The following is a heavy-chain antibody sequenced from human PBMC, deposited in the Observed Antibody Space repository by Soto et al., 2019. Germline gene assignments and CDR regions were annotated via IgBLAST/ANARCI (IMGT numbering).Heavy chain of an antibody. V-gene: IGHV3-15*07. CDR1: GFTFTNAW. Sequence: WGSLRLSCAASGFTFTNAWLNWVRQTPGKGLEWVGRIKSNGDGGTTDYAAPVKGRFTISRDDSKNTLYLQMNSLKTEDTAVYYCATNPLYWGRGTLVTVSS. CDR3: ATNPLY. J-gene: IGHJ4*02. CDR2: IKSNGDGGTT.